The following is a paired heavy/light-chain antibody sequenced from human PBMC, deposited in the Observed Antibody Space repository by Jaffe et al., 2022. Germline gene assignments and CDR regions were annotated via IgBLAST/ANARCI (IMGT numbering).Light chain of an antibody. Sequence: SYELTQPPSVSVSPGQTARITCSGDALPKQYAYWYQQKPGQAPVLVIYKDSERPSGIPERFSGSSSGTTVTLTISGVQAEDEADYYCQSADSRAVVFGGGTKLTVL. CDR3: QSADSRAVV. CDR2: KDS. CDR1: ALPKQY. V-gene: IGLV3-25*03. J-gene: IGLJ2*01.
Heavy chain of an antibody. CDR1: GFTFSSYW. D-gene: IGHD5-12*01. CDR2: IKQDGSEK. CDR3: ARESIYIVATIFEPGGYFDL. J-gene: IGHJ2*01. Sequence: EVQLVESGGGLVQPGGSLRLSCAASGFTFSSYWMSWVRQAPGKGLEWVANIKQDGSEKYYVDSVKGRFTISRDNAKNSLYLQMNSLRAEDTAVYYCARESIYIVATIFEPGGYFDLWGRGTLVTVSS. V-gene: IGHV3-7*01.